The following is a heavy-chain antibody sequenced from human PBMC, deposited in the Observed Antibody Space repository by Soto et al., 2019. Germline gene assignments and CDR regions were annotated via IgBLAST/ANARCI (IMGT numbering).Heavy chain of an antibody. D-gene: IGHD3-3*01. CDR1: GFTFSSYA. Sequence: GGSLRLSCAASGFTFSSYAMSWVRQAPGKGLEWVSAISGSGGSTYYADSVKGRFTISRDNSKNTLYLQMNSLRAEDTAVYYCAKTPTIFGGNFRDYWGQGTLVTVSS. V-gene: IGHV3-23*01. CDR2: ISGSGGST. J-gene: IGHJ4*02. CDR3: AKTPTIFGGNFRDY.